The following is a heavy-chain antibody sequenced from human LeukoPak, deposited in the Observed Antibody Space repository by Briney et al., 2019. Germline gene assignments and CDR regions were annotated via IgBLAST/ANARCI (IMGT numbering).Heavy chain of an antibody. CDR2: IRVSGGST. J-gene: IGHJ5*02. CDR3: TTSIDYYDSGSYLSRFDP. CDR1: GFTYSSYA. Sequence: GGSLRLSCAASGFTYSSYAMSWVRQAPGKGLEWLSAIRVSGGSTYYADSVKGRFTISRDNSKNTLYLQMNSLKTEDTAVYYCTTSIDYYDSGSYLSRFDPWGQGTLVTVSS. V-gene: IGHV3-23*01. D-gene: IGHD3-10*01.